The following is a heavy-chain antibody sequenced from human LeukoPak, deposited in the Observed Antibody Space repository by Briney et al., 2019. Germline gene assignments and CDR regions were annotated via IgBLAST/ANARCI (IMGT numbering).Heavy chain of an antibody. D-gene: IGHD3-10*01. CDR3: AKYTSGTSYRGLDQ. V-gene: IGHV3-23*01. J-gene: IGHJ4*02. CDR1: GYSFTSYW. CDR2: IIGSAVNT. Sequence: GESLKISCKGSGYSFTSYWISWVRQAPGKGLEWVSTIIGSAVNTYYADSVKGRFTISRDDSKNTVYLQMNSLRAEDTAVYSCAKYTSGTSYRGLDQWGQGTLVTVSS.